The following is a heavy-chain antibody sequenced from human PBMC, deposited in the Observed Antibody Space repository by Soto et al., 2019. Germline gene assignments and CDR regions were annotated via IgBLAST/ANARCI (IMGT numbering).Heavy chain of an antibody. CDR2: IIPIFGSA. CDR3: ARPPLPSDRSGYYPGRYYYGMDV. J-gene: IGHJ6*02. Sequence: SVEVSCRASGGTFSSYAIIWVRQAPGQGLEGMGGIIPIFGSANYAQKFQGRVTITADESTSTAYMQLSSLRSEDTAVYYCARPPLPSDRSGYYPGRYYYGMDVWGQGTTVTVPS. V-gene: IGHV1-69*13. CDR1: GGTFSSYA. D-gene: IGHD3-22*01.